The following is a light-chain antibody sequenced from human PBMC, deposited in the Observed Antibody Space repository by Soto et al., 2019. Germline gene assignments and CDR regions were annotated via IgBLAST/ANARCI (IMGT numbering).Light chain of an antibody. CDR3: LQSGSSGP. CDR2: GAS. CDR1: QSVSNNY. V-gene: IGKV3-20*01. J-gene: IGKJ1*01. Sequence: TQSRGTLSLSPGERATLSCRASQSVSNNYLAWYQHKPRQAPSLLIYGASNRATGIPDRFSGSGSGTDFTLTISRLEPEDFAVYYCLQSGSSGPFGQGTKVDI.